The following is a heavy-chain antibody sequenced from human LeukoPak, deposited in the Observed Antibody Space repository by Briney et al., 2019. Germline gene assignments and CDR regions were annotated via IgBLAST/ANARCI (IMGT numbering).Heavy chain of an antibody. J-gene: IGHJ4*02. CDR3: AKSSDYIVVVTSDY. V-gene: IGHV3-23*01. D-gene: IGHD3-22*01. CDR1: GFTFSSYA. CDR2: ISGSGGST. Sequence: PGGSLRLSCAASGFTFSSYAMSWVRQAPGKGLEWVSAISGSGGSTYYADSVKGRFTISRDNSKNTLYLQMNSLRAEDTAVYYCAKSSDYIVVVTSDYWGQGTLVTVSS.